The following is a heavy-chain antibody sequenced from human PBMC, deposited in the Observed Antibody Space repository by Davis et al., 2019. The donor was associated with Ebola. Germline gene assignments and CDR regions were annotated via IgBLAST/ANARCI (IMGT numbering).Heavy chain of an antibody. CDR2: ISGSGGST. CDR1: GFTFSSYA. CDR3: AIRGGYSGYDYDWYFDL. V-gene: IGHV3-23*01. Sequence: GESLKISCAASGFTFSSYAMHWVRQAPGKGLEWVSAISGSGGSTYYADSVKGRFTISRDNSKNTLYLQMNSLRAEDTAVYYCAIRGGYSGYDYDWYFDLWGRGTLVTVSS. J-gene: IGHJ2*01. D-gene: IGHD5-12*01.